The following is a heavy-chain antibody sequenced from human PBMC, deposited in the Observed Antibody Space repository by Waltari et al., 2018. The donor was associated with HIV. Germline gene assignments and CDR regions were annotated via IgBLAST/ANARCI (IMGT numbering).Heavy chain of an antibody. D-gene: IGHD2-21*01. CDR1: GSTFVSYA. CDR2: ISATGATT. V-gene: IGHV3-23*01. J-gene: IGHJ4*02. CDR3: ASHPVPYCGNRRCYGGF. Sequence: EVQLLESGGALVQPGGSLRLSCAGCGSTFVSYAMSWVRQAPGKGLEWVSSISATGATTYYSDSVKGRFTISRDNSKNTLFVQMNSLLVEDTAIYYCASHPVPYCGNRRCYGGFWGQGTLVAVSP.